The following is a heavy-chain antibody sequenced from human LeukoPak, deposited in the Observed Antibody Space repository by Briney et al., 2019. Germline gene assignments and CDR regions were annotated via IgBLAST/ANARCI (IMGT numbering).Heavy chain of an antibody. D-gene: IGHD3-10*01. V-gene: IGHV3-74*01. CDR2: INPDGSIT. J-gene: IGHJ4*02. Sequence: GGSLRPSCAASGFTFRTSWMHWVRQAPGRGLVWVSRINPDGSITTYADSVKGRFTISRDNAKNTVYLQMNSLRAEDTAMYYCTRALLGDFTNYWGQGTLVTVSS. CDR3: TRALLGDFTNY. CDR1: GFTFRTSW.